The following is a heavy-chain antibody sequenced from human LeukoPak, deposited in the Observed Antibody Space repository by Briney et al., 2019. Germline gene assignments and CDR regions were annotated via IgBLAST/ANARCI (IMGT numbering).Heavy chain of an antibody. V-gene: IGHV1-18*01. D-gene: IGHD6-13*01. CDR1: GYTFSIYG. Sequence: ASVKVSCKASGYTFSIYGFSWVRQAPGQGLEWMGWISVYNGNTNYAQKLQGRVTMTTDTSTSTAYMELRSLRSDDTAVYYCARDRSGIAAAGKERWFDPWGQGTLVTVSS. CDR2: ISVYNGNT. CDR3: ARDRSGIAAAGKERWFDP. J-gene: IGHJ5*02.